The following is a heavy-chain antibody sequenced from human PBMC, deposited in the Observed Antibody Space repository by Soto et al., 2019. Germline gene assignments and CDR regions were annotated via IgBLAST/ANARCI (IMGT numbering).Heavy chain of an antibody. J-gene: IGHJ6*02. Sequence: QVQLVQSGAEVKKPGASVKVSCKASGYTFTSYDINWVRQATGQGLEWMGWMNPNSGNTGYAQKFQGRVTMTRNTSISTAYMELSSLRSEDTAVYYCARYNWNYPYYYYGMDVWGQGITVTVSS. CDR1: GYTFTSYD. CDR3: ARYNWNYPYYYYGMDV. V-gene: IGHV1-8*01. D-gene: IGHD1-7*01. CDR2: MNPNSGNT.